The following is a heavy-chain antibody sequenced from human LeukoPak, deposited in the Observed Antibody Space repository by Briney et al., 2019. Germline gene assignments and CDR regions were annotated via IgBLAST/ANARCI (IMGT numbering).Heavy chain of an antibody. J-gene: IGHJ5*02. CDR3: VKDSNYDFWSGYYKGFDN. Sequence: GGSLRLSCAASGFTSGFTFDDYGMNWVRPVPGKGLEWVSGISRDGGRTGYADSVQGRFTISRDNSRNSLHLQMNSLRVEDTAFYYCVKDSNYDFWSGYYKGFDNWGQGTLVTVSS. CDR2: ISRDGGRT. V-gene: IGHV3-20*04. D-gene: IGHD3-3*01. CDR1: GFTFDDYG.